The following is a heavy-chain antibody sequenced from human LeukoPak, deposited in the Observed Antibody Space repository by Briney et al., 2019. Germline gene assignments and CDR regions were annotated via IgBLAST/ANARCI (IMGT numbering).Heavy chain of an antibody. Sequence: GGSLRLSCAASGFTFSSYGMHWVRQAPGKGLEWVAVISYDGSNKYYADSVKGRFTISRDNSKNTLYLQMNSLRAEDTAVYYCAKLCGGDCYFDYWGQGTLVTVSS. CDR2: ISYDGSNK. CDR3: AKLCGGDCYFDY. J-gene: IGHJ4*02. D-gene: IGHD2-21*02. CDR1: GFTFSSYG. V-gene: IGHV3-30*18.